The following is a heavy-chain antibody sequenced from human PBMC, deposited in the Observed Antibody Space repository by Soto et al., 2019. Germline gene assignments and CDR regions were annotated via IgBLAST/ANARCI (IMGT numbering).Heavy chain of an antibody. V-gene: IGHV3-11*06. CDR3: VRSGDNDNVLDH. Sequence: SLRPSCAASRFTLSEYYMSWIRPAAWKGLECHSLSRNSDTYTRYADSMKGRFSISRDNAKNSLYLQINSLRGEETAIYYGVRSGDNDNVLDHWGQGTPVTGLL. D-gene: IGHD2-21*02. J-gene: IGHJ4*02. CDR1: RFTLSEYY. CDR2: SRNSDTYT.